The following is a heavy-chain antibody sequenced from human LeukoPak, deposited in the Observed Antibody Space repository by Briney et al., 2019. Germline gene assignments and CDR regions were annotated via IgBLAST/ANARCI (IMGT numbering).Heavy chain of an antibody. Sequence: GASVKVSCKASGYTFTSYGISWVRQAPGQGLEWMGWISAYNGNTNYAQKFQGRVTITADKSTSTAYMELSSLRSEDTAVYYCGTGYCSSTSCPNYYYYGMDVWGQGTTVTVSS. J-gene: IGHJ6*02. V-gene: IGHV1-18*01. D-gene: IGHD2-2*01. CDR3: GTGYCSSTSCPNYYYYGMDV. CDR1: GYTFTSYG. CDR2: ISAYNGNT.